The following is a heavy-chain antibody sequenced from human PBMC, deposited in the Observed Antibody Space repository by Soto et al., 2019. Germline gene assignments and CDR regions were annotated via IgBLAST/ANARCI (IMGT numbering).Heavy chain of an antibody. D-gene: IGHD6-13*01. CDR1: GGSMTGYY. V-gene: IGHV4-4*09. Sequence: SETRSLTCIVSGGSMTGYYWSWIRQTPGQGLEWLGFIYFGGSTRYNPSLMSRLTISLDKSKRQFSVSLSSVNAADTAVYYCARSVATPGTNIDFWGQGTLVTVSS. CDR3: ARSVATPGTNIDF. CDR2: IYFGGST. J-gene: IGHJ4*02.